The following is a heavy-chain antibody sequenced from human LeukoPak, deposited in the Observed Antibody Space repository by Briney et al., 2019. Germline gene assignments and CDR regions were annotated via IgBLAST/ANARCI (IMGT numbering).Heavy chain of an antibody. D-gene: IGHD1-1*01. Sequence: GASVKVSCKASGYTFTSYAMHWVRQAPGQRLEWMGWINAGNGNTKYSQKFQGRVTITRDTSASTAYMELSSLRSEDTAVYYCARTYNWNDDDYGMDVWGKGTTVTVSS. CDR3: ARTYNWNDDDYGMDV. CDR1: GYTFTSYA. J-gene: IGHJ6*04. CDR2: INAGNGNT. V-gene: IGHV1-3*01.